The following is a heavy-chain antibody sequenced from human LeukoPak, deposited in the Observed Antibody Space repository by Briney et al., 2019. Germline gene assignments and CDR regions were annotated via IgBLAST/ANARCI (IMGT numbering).Heavy chain of an antibody. V-gene: IGHV3-23*01. Sequence: GGSLRLSCAASGFTFNNYVMSWVRQAPGKGLEWVSGISGGGASKVYADSVRGRSTISRDNSKNTLYLQMNSLGAADTAVYYCARFGGFDYWGQGTLVTVSS. D-gene: IGHD3-10*01. CDR2: ISGGGASK. CDR1: GFTFNNYV. J-gene: IGHJ4*02. CDR3: ARFGGFDY.